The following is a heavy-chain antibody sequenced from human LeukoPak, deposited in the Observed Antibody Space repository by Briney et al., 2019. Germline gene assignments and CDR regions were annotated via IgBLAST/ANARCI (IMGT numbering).Heavy chain of an antibody. CDR2: INPISGGT. Sequence: GASVKVSCTASGYTFTDYYLHWVRQAPGQGLEWMGWINPISGGTNYAQKFQGSVTMTRDASITTVYMELSSLRSDDTAVYYCASLGATTIHYYGMDVWGQGTTVTVSS. D-gene: IGHD1-26*01. V-gene: IGHV1-2*02. J-gene: IGHJ6*02. CDR3: ASLGATTIHYYGMDV. CDR1: GYTFTDYY.